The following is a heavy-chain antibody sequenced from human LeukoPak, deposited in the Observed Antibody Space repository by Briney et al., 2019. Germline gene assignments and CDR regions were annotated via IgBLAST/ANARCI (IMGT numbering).Heavy chain of an antibody. CDR2: INPNSGGT. J-gene: IGHJ4*02. D-gene: IGHD6-13*01. V-gene: IGHV1-2*02. CDR3: ARVARIAAASFDY. Sequence: ASVKVSCKASGYTFTGYYMHWVRQAPGQGLAWMGWINPNSGGTNYAQKFQGRVTMTRDTSISTAYMELSRLRSDDTAVYYCARVARIAAASFDYWGQGTLVTVSS. CDR1: GYTFTGYY.